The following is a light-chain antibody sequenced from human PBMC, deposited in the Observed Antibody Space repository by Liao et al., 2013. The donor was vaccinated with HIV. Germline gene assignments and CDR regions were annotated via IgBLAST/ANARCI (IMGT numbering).Light chain of an antibody. V-gene: IGLV3-21*04. CDR1: NLGTKS. CDR2: YDS. CDR3: QVWLTGSGHPV. Sequence: SSVLTQPPSVSVAPGKTARITCGGYNLGTKSVHWYQQKPGQAPVLVISYDSDRPSGIPERLSGSYSANTATLTITRVEAGDEADYFCQVWLTGSGHPVFGGGTKLTVL. J-gene: IGLJ3*02.